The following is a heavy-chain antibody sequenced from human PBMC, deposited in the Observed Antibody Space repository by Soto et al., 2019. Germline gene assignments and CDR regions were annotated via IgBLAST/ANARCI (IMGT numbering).Heavy chain of an antibody. D-gene: IGHD6-19*01. J-gene: IGHJ4*02. CDR1: GFTFSSYG. CDR2: ISYDGSNK. CDR3: AKPHSSGWYDFDY. Sequence: QVQLVESGGGVVQPGRSLRLSCAASGFTFSSYGMHWVRQARGKGLEWVAVISYDGSNKYYADSVKGRFTISRDNSKNTLYLQMNSLRAEDTAVYYCAKPHSSGWYDFDYWGQGTLVTVSS. V-gene: IGHV3-30*18.